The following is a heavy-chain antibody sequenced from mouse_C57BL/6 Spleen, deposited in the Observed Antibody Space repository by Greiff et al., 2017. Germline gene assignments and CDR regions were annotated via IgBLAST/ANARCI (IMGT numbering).Heavy chain of an antibody. CDR2: IHPNSGGT. CDR1: GYTFTSYW. CDR3: AREKSPYFDY. V-gene: IGHV1-64*01. J-gene: IGHJ2*01. Sequence: QVQLQQPGAELVKPGASVKLSCTASGYTFTSYWMHWVKQRPGQGLEWIGLIHPNSGGTNYTEKFKSKATLTVDTSSSTAYMQLSSLTSEDSAGYYCAREKSPYFDYWGQGTTLTVSS.